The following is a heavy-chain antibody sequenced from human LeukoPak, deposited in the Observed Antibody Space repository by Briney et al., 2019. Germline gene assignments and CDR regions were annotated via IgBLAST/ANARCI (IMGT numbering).Heavy chain of an antibody. CDR3: ARVTYVDDMLYQYFDY. D-gene: IGHD4-17*01. CDR1: SYSISSGSY. CDR2: IFHSGNS. Sequence: PSETLSLTCAVSSYSISSGSYWGWIRQSPGTGLEWVGSIFHSGNSYYNPSLKSRLTMSVDTYKNQFSLKLTSVTAADTALYYCARVTYVDDMLYQYFDYWGQGILVTVSS. V-gene: IGHV4-38-2*01. J-gene: IGHJ4*02.